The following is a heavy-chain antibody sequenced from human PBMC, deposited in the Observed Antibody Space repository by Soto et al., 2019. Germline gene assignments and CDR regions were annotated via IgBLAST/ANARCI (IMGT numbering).Heavy chain of an antibody. J-gene: IGHJ5*01. CDR3: ARDRRDGYIFDF. CDR1: GCTFSSYS. D-gene: IGHD5-12*01. CDR2: ISSSTNYI. Sequence: GSLRLSWAASGCTFSSYSMNWVRQAPGKGLEWVSSISSSTNYIYYADSVKGRFTISRDNAKNSLYLQMNSLRAEDTAVYYCARDRRDGYIFDFWGQGTLVTGSS. V-gene: IGHV3-21*01.